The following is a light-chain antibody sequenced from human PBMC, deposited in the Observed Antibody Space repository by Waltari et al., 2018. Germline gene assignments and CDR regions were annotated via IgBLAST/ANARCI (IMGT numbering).Light chain of an antibody. CDR1: QSIMIW. CDR3: QQYNTDYT. CDR2: NAS. J-gene: IGKJ2*01. V-gene: IGKV1-5*03. Sequence: DVQMTQSPSTLSASVGDTVSITCRASQSIMIWFAWYQQKAAKAPKVLISNASTLESGVPSRVSGSEAGTEFTLTISNLQPDDFATYYCQQYNTDYTFGQGTILEIK.